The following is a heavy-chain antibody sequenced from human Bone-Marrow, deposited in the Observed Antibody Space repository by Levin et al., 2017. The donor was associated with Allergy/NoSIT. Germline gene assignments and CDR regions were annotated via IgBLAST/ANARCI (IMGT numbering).Heavy chain of an antibody. CDR2: INAGNGNT. CDR3: ARGHSSGWYVSGYFQH. D-gene: IGHD6-19*01. J-gene: IGHJ1*01. V-gene: IGHV1-3*01. CDR1: GYTFTSYA. Sequence: ASVKVSCKASGYTFTSYAMHWVRQAPGQRLEWMGWINAGNGNTKYSQKFQGRVTITRDTSASTAYMELSSLRSEDTAVYYCARGHSSGWYVSGYFQHWGQGTLVTVSS.